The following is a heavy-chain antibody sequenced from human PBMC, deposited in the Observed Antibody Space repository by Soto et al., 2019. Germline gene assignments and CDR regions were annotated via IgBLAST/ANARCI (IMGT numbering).Heavy chain of an antibody. V-gene: IGHV3-30*18. CDR1: GFTFRDYG. CDR2: ISYEGSDR. J-gene: IGHJ6*02. D-gene: IGHD3-3*01. CDR3: AKAVYDYWNGYQRTYYYGMDV. Sequence: LRLSCEASGFTFRDYGMHWVRQAPGKGLEWLALISYEGSDRFYGDSVKGRFVISRDDSKNTLYLYLKDLRIEDTAVYYCAKAVYDYWNGYQRTYYYGMDVWGQGTTVTVSS.